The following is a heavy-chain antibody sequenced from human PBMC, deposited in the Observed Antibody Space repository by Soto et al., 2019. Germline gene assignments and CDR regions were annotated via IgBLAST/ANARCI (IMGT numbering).Heavy chain of an antibody. Sequence: RASVKVSCKASGYTFSSYSISWVRQAPGQGLEWMGWISGYNGNTKYEQKLQGRVTMTTDTSTSTAYMELRSLRSDDTAVYYCARDWGTISARGWFDPWGQGTLVTVSS. D-gene: IGHD6-6*01. J-gene: IGHJ5*02. CDR1: GYTFSSYS. V-gene: IGHV1-18*04. CDR2: ISGYNGNT. CDR3: ARDWGTISARGWFDP.